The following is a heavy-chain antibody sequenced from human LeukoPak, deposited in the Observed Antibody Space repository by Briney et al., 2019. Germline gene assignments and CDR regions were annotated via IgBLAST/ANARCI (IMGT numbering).Heavy chain of an antibody. Sequence: PGGSLRLSCAASGFTVSSNYMSWVRQAPGKGLEWVSVIYSGGSTYYADSVKGRFTISRHNSKNTLYLQMNSLRAEDTAVYYCARAYHYYGSSGYAYWGQGTLVTVSS. CDR1: GFTVSSNY. V-gene: IGHV3-53*04. CDR3: ARAYHYYGSSGYAY. D-gene: IGHD3-22*01. CDR2: IYSGGST. J-gene: IGHJ4*02.